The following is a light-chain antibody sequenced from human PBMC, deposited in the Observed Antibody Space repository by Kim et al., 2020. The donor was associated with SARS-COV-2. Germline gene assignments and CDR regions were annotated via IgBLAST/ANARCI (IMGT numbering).Light chain of an antibody. Sequence: QLVLTQSPSASASLGASVKLTCTLSSGHSTYAIAWHQQQPDKGPRYLMKVNNDGSHTKGDGIPDRFSGSSSGAERYLTISDLQSEDEADYYCQTWGTGIGVFGTGTKVTVL. CDR2: VNNDGSH. J-gene: IGLJ1*01. CDR3: QTWGTGIGV. CDR1: SGHSTYA. V-gene: IGLV4-69*01.